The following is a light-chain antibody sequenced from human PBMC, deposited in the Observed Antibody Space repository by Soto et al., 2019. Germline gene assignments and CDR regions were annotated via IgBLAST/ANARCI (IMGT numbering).Light chain of an antibody. CDR1: SSNIGAGYE. CDR3: QSYDISLSGYV. V-gene: IGLV1-40*01. Sequence: QSVLTQPPSVSGAPGQRVTISCTGSSSNIGAGYEVHWYQQLPGTAPKLLIYGNSNRPSGVPDRFSGSKSGTSASLAITGLQADDDADYYCQSYDISLSGYVFGTGTKLTVL. CDR2: GNS. J-gene: IGLJ1*01.